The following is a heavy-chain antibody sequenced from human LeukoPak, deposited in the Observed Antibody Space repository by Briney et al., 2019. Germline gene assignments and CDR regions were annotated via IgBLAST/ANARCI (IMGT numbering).Heavy chain of an antibody. Sequence: SETLSLTCTVSGGSISSYYWSWIRQPPGKGLEWIGYIYYTGGTNYNPSLKSRVTISVDTSKNQFSLKLSSVTAADTAVYYCARALTYYDILTGYSPNWFDPWGQGTLVTVSS. CDR1: GGSISSYY. J-gene: IGHJ5*02. CDR3: ARALTYYDILTGYSPNWFDP. D-gene: IGHD3-9*01. V-gene: IGHV4-59*13. CDR2: IYYTGGT.